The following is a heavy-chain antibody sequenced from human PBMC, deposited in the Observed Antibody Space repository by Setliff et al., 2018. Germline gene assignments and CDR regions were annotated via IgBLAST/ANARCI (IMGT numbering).Heavy chain of an antibody. V-gene: IGHV4-38-2*01. CDR1: DFSVSSNYY. J-gene: IGHJ2*01. Sequence: SETLSLTCAVSDFSVSSNYYWGWIRQPPGKGLEWIANVYYSGSTYYSPSLKSRVTMSVDTSKNQFSLSLYSVTAADTAVYYCARTSSGRYFDLWGRGTLVTVSS. CDR2: VYYSGST. CDR3: ARTSSGRYFDL.